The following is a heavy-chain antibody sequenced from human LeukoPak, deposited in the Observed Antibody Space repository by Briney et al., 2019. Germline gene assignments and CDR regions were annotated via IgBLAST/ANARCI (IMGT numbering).Heavy chain of an antibody. CDR1: GCTFTSYA. CDR2: INAGNGNT. V-gene: IGHV1-3*03. Sequence: ASVKVSCKASGCTFTSYAMHWVRQAPGQRLEWMGWINAGNGNTKYSQEFQGRVTITRDTSASTAYMELSSLRSEDMAVYYCARDSSSDNYYDSSGPNWFDPWGQGTLVTVSS. J-gene: IGHJ5*02. D-gene: IGHD3-22*01. CDR3: ARDSSSDNYYDSSGPNWFDP.